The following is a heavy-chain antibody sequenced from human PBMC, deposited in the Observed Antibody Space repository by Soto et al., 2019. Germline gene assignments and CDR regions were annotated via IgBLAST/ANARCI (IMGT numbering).Heavy chain of an antibody. CDR3: ARDLWVYGGAHCYPLDV. CDR2: MYNTGST. Sequence: SETLSLTCTVSGGSISSYYWSRIRQPPGKGLEWIGYMYNTGSTIYNPSLKSRVTISVDTSKNQFSLKLNSVTAADTAVYYCARDLWVYGGAHCYPLDVGGQGTRVT. CDR1: GGSISSYY. J-gene: IGHJ6*02. D-gene: IGHD3-16*01. V-gene: IGHV4-59*01.